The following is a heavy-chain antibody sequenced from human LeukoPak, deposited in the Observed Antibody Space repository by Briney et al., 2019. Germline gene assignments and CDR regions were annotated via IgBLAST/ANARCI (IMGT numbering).Heavy chain of an antibody. J-gene: IGHJ6*02. CDR1: GGTFSSYA. CDR2: IIPIFGTA. V-gene: IGHV1-69*13. CDR3: AGGKWSSSWQSVSNYYYYYGMDV. Sequence: SVKVSCKASGGTFSSYAISWVRQAPGQGLEWMGGIIPIFGTANYAQKFQGRVTITADESTSTAYMELSSLRSEDTAVYYCAGGKWSSSWQSVSNYYYYYGMDVWGQGTTVTVSS. D-gene: IGHD6-13*01.